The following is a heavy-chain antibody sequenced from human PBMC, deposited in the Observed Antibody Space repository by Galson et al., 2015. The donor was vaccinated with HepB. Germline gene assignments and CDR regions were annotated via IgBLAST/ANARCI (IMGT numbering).Heavy chain of an antibody. V-gene: IGHV1-69*13. D-gene: IGHD2-15*01. CDR3: ATVKIVFHYYSYMDV. Sequence: SVKVSCKASGGVFDSSTISWGRQAPGRGLEWMGGLIPTLGSANYTQKFQGRATFTADASTRTAYMDLRGLTSEDTAVYYCATVKIVFHYYSYMDVWGNGTSVTVSS. CDR2: LIPTLGSA. J-gene: IGHJ6*03. CDR1: GGVFDSST.